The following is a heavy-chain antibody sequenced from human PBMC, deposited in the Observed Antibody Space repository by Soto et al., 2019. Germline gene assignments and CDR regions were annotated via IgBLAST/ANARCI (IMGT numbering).Heavy chain of an antibody. D-gene: IGHD4-17*01. CDR1: GFPFSSYG. CDR2: IWYDGSNK. CDR3: ARVLARTGVYGDSDYYYGMDV. J-gene: IGHJ6*02. V-gene: IGHV3-33*01. Sequence: QVQLVESGGGVVQPGRSLRLSCAASGFPFSSYGMHWVRQAPGKGLEWVAVIWYDGSNKYYADSVKGRFTISRDNSKNTLYLQMNSLRAEDTAVYYCARVLARTGVYGDSDYYYGMDVWGQGTTVTVSS.